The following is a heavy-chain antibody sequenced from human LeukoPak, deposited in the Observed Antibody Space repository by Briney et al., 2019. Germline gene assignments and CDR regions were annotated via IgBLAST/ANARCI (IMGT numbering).Heavy chain of an antibody. D-gene: IGHD3-10*01. Sequence: GGSLRLSCAASGFTVSSNYMSWVRQAPGKGLEWVSAISGSGGSTYYADSVKGRFTISRDNSKNTLYLQMNSLRAEDTAVYYCAKVVVTMVRGVIMQYYFDYWGQGTLVTVSS. CDR2: ISGSGGST. J-gene: IGHJ4*02. CDR3: AKVVVTMVRGVIMQYYFDY. CDR1: GFTVSSNY. V-gene: IGHV3-23*01.